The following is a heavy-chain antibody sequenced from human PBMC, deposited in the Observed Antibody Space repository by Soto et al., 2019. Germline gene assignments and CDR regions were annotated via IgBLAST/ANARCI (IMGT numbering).Heavy chain of an antibody. CDR3: ARIPAGGIGEWFHYYYGMDV. Sequence: SETLSLTCTVSGGSISSYYWSWIRQPPGKGLEWIGYIYYSGSTYYNPSLKSRVTISVDTSKNHFSLKLSFVTAADRAVYYCARIPAGGIGEWFHYYYGMDVWGQGTTVTVSS. J-gene: IGHJ6*02. V-gene: IGHV4-59*04. CDR2: IYYSGST. D-gene: IGHD3-3*01. CDR1: GGSISSYY.